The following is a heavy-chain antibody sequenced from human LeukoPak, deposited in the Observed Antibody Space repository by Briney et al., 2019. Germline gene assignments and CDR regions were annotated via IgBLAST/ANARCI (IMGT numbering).Heavy chain of an antibody. V-gene: IGHV4-39*01. Sequence: SETLSLTCTVSGGSISSSNYYWGWIRQPPGKGLEWIGTIYYSGTTYYNPSLKSRVTISVDTSKNQFSLKLSSVTAADTAVYYCARRLGEQQLTPAFDYWGQGTLVTVSS. CDR1: GGSISSSNYY. J-gene: IGHJ4*02. CDR2: IYYSGTT. D-gene: IGHD6-13*01. CDR3: ARRLGEQQLTPAFDY.